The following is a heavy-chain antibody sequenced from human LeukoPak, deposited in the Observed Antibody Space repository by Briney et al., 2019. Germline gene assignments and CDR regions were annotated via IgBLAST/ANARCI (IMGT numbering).Heavy chain of an antibody. CDR3: ARDATITMVRGRLGY. CDR1: GYTFTSYA. Sequence: ASVNVSCKASGYTFTSYAMNWVRQAPGQGLEWMGWINTNTGNPTYAQGFTGRFVFSLDTSVSTAYLQISSLKAEDTAVYYCARDATITMVRGRLGYWGQGTLVTVSS. J-gene: IGHJ4*02. D-gene: IGHD3-10*01. CDR2: INTNTGNP. V-gene: IGHV7-4-1*02.